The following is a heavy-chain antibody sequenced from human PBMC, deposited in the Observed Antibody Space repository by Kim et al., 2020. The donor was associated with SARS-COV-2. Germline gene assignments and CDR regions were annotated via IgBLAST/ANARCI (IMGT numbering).Heavy chain of an antibody. Sequence: TNYNPSLKSRVTISVDTSKNQFSLKLSSVTAADTAVYYCARTGYSYYFDYWGQGTLVTVSS. V-gene: IGHV4-59*01. CDR3: ARTGYSYYFDY. D-gene: IGHD3-9*01. CDR2: T. J-gene: IGHJ4*02.